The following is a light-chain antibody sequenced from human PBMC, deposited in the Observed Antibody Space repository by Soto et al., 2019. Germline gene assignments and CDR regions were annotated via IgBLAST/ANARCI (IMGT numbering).Light chain of an antibody. V-gene: IGKV3-20*01. Sequence: EIVLTQSPGTLSLSPGERATLSCRASQSVRNNYLAWYQQRPGQAPRLLIYGASSRATGIPDRFSGSGSETEFTLTISRLEPEDFVVFYCQQYGSSPLTFGGGTKVEIK. CDR2: GAS. CDR1: QSVRNNY. CDR3: QQYGSSPLT. J-gene: IGKJ4*01.